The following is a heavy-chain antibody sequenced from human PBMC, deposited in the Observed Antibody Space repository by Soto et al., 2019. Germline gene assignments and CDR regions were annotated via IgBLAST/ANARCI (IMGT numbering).Heavy chain of an antibody. CDR2: ISAYNGNT. V-gene: IGHV1-18*01. J-gene: IGHJ6*02. Sequence: ASVKVSCKASGYTFTSYGISWVLQAPGQGLEWMGWISAYNGNTNYAQKLQGRVTMTTDTSTSTAYMELRSLRSDDTAVYYCARDGRWELFYYYYGMDVWGQGTTVTVSS. CDR3: ARDGRWELFYYYYGMDV. D-gene: IGHD1-26*01. CDR1: GYTFTSYG.